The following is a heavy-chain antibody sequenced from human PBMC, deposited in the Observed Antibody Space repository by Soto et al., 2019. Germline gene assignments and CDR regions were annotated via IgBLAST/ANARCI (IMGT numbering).Heavy chain of an antibody. CDR3: ARDQEYSISSPYYSSYYGMVF. CDR1: GYTFTSYY. J-gene: IGHJ6*02. Sequence: GASVKVSCKASGYTFTSYYMHWVRQAPGQGLEWMGIINPSGGSTSYAQKFQGRVTMTRDTSTSTVYMELSSLRSEDTAVYYCARDQEYSISSPYYSSYYGMVFLGQATTVTVPS. D-gene: IGHD6-6*01. V-gene: IGHV1-46*01. CDR2: INPSGGST.